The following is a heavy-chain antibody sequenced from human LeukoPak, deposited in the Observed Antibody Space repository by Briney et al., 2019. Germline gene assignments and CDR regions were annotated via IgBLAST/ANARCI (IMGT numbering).Heavy chain of an antibody. CDR3: ARAYCGGDCYLNAFDI. D-gene: IGHD2-21*02. CDR2: IKQDGSEK. V-gene: IGHV3-7*01. J-gene: IGHJ3*02. Sequence: GGSLRLSCAASGFTFSSYWMSWVRQAPGKGLEWVASIKQDGSEKYYVDSVKGRFTISRDNAKNSLYLQMNSLRAEDTAVYYCARAYCGGDCYLNAFDIWGQGTMVTVSS. CDR1: GFTFSSYW.